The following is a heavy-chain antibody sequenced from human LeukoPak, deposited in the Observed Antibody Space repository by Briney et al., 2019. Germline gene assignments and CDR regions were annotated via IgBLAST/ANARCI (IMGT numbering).Heavy chain of an antibody. J-gene: IGHJ3*02. CDR3: ARQLPMTTVTTGRTFDI. Sequence: PSETLSLTCTISGGSIRPYYWSWIRQPPGKGLEWIGYINYSGSTNYNPSLKSRATMSVDTSKNQFSLKLNSVTAADTAVYYCARQLPMTTVTTGRTFDIWGQGTMVTVSS. CDR2: INYSGST. D-gene: IGHD4-17*01. CDR1: GGSIRPYY. V-gene: IGHV4-59*08.